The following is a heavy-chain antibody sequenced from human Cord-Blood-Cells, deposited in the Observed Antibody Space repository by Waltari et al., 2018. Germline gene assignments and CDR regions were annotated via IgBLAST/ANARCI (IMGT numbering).Heavy chain of an antibody. V-gene: IGHV4-34*01. D-gene: IGHD1-1*01. CDR2: INHSGST. CDR1: GGSFSGYY. Sequence: QVQLQQWGAGLLKPSETLSLTCAVYGGSFSGYYWSWIRQPPGKGLEWIGEINHSGSTNYNPSLKSRVTISVDTSKNQFSLKRSSVTAADTAVYYCARAPRTDPGWFDPWGQGTLVTVSS. CDR3: ARAPRTDPGWFDP. J-gene: IGHJ5*02.